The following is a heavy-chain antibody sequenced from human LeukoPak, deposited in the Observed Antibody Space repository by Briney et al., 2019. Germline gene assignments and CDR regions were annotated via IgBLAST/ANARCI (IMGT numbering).Heavy chain of an antibody. V-gene: IGHV1-69*04. CDR2: IIPILGIA. CDR3: ARETGTTIWALDY. D-gene: IGHD1-1*01. CDR1: GGTFSSYA. Sequence: ASVKVSCKASGGTFSSYAISWVRQAPGQGLEWMGRIIPILGIANYAQKFQGRVTITADKSTSTAYMELGSLRSEDTAVYYCARETGTTIWALDYWGQGTLVTVSS. J-gene: IGHJ4*02.